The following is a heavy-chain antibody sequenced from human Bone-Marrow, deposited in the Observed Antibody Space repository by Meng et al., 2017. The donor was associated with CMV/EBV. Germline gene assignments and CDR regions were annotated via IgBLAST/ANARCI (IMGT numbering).Heavy chain of an antibody. V-gene: IGHV3-48*04. CDR2: ISSSSSTI. CDR3: ASPYSSSWSYYYGMDV. D-gene: IGHD6-13*01. Sequence: GESLKISCAASGFTFSSYSMNWVRQAPGKGLEWVSYISSSSSTIYYADSVKGRFTISRDNAKNSLYLQMNSLRAEDTALYYCASPYSSSWSYYYGMDVWGQGTTVTVSS. J-gene: IGHJ6*02. CDR1: GFTFSSYS.